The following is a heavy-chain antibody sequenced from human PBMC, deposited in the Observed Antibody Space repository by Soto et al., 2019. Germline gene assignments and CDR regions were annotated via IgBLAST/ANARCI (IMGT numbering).Heavy chain of an antibody. CDR3: AKLSTTVTPYYYYGMDV. V-gene: IGHV3-9*01. J-gene: IGHJ6*02. D-gene: IGHD4-17*01. CDR1: GFTFGDYA. Sequence: PGGSLRLSCAASGFTFGDYAMHWVRQVPGKGLEWVSGFKWNSGDVGYADSVKGRFTISRDNSKNTLYLQMNSLRAEDTAVYYCAKLSTTVTPYYYYGMDVWGQGTTVTSP. CDR2: FKWNSGDV.